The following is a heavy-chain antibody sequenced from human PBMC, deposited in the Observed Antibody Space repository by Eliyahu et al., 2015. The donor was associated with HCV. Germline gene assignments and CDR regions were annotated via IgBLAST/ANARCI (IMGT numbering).Heavy chain of an antibody. J-gene: IGHJ5*02. CDR3: ASGGGGIAMSGTGGWFDP. Sequence: QVQLQESGPGLVKPSETLSLTCTXSGGSLSXYXWSWXRQPPGKGLEWIAYIYYSGXTNYNPXLKSRVTISLXTSKNQFSLKLSSVTAADTAVYYXASGGGGIAMSGTGGWFDPWGQGTLVTVSS. D-gene: IGHD6-19*01. CDR2: IYYSGXT. CDR1: GGSLSXYX. V-gene: IGHV4-59*01.